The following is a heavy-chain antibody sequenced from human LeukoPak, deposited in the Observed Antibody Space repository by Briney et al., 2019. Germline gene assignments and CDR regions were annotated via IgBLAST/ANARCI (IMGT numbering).Heavy chain of an antibody. J-gene: IGHJ3*02. CDR2: IYYSGST. Sequence: PSETLSLTCTVSGGSISSYYWSWIRQPPGKGLEWIGYIYYSGSTNYNPSLKSRVTISVDTSKNQFSLKLSSVTAADTAVYYCARDASYYDILTGYFAFDIWGQGTMVTVSS. CDR3: ARDASYYDILTGYFAFDI. V-gene: IGHV4-59*01. CDR1: GGSISSYY. D-gene: IGHD3-9*01.